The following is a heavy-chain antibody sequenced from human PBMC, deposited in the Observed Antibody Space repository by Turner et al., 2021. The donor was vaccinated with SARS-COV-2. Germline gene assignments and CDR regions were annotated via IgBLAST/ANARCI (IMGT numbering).Heavy chain of an antibody. J-gene: IGHJ4*02. V-gene: IGHV3-30*18. CDR1: GFTFSSYS. CDR3: AKNPGPYCSGGSCYSGELDY. CDR2: ISYDGSNK. D-gene: IGHD2-15*01. Sequence: QVHLVESGGGVVQPGRSLRLSCAASGFTFSSYSMHWVRQAPGKGLEWLAVISYDGSNKYYADSVKGRFTISRDNSKNTLYLQMNSLRAEDTAVYYCAKNPGPYCSGGSCYSGELDYWGQGTLVTVSS.